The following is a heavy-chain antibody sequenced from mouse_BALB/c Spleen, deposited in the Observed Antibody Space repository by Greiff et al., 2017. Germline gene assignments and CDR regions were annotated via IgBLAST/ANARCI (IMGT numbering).Heavy chain of an antibody. CDR1: GYTFSSYW. D-gene: IGHD1-1*01. Sequence: VQLLESGAELMKPGASVKISCKATGYTFSSYWIEWVKQRPGHGLEWIGEILPGSGSTNYNEKFKGKATFTADTSSNTAYMQLSSLTSEDSAVYYCARYYGIGDDAYWGQGTLVTVSA. J-gene: IGHJ3*01. CDR2: ILPGSGST. CDR3: ARYYGIGDDAY. V-gene: IGHV1-9*01.